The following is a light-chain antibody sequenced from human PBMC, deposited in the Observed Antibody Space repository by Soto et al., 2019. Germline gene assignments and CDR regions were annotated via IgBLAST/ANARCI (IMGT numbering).Light chain of an antibody. CDR3: QTWGTYVV. CDR1: SGHSNFA. J-gene: IGLJ2*01. CDR2: LNSDGSH. V-gene: IGLV4-69*01. Sequence: QLVLTQSPSASASLGASVKLTCTLSSGHSNFAIAWHQQQPEKGPRFLMKLNSDGSHNKGDGIPDRFAGSSSGAERYLTISSLQSGDEADYYCQTWGTYVVFGGGTQLTVL.